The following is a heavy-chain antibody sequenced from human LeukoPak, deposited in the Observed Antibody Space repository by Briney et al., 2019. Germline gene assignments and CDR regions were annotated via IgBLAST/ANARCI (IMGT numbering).Heavy chain of an antibody. CDR2: IYHSGST. D-gene: IGHD6-19*01. Sequence: SQTLSLTCAVSGGSISSGGYSWSWIRQPPGKGLEWIGYIYHSGSTYYNPSLKSRVTISVDRSKNQFSLKLGSVTAADTAVYYCARVTHSGFDYWGQGTLVTVSS. CDR3: ARVTHSGFDY. J-gene: IGHJ4*02. V-gene: IGHV4-30-2*01. CDR1: GGSISSGGYS.